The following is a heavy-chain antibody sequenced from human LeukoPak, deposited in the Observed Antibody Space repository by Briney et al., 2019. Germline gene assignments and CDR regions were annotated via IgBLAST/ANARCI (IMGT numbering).Heavy chain of an antibody. CDR2: IWYDGSNK. D-gene: IGHD6-19*01. J-gene: IGHJ5*02. CDR1: GFTFSSYG. V-gene: IGHV3-33*06. Sequence: PGGSLRLSCAASGFTFSSYGMHWIRQAPGKGLEWVAVIWYDGSNKYYADSVKGRFTISRDNSKNTLYLQMNSLRAEDTAVYYCAKDGRAVVAYRGNWFDPWGQGTLVTVSS. CDR3: AKDGRAVVAYRGNWFDP.